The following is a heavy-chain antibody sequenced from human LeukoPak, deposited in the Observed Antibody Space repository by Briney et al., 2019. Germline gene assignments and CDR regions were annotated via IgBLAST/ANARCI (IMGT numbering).Heavy chain of an antibody. V-gene: IGHV4-61*08. Sequence: PSETLSLTCTVSGDSISSGDYYWSWIRQPPGKGLEWIGYIYYSGSTNYNPSLKSRVTISVDTSKNQFSLKLSSVTAADTAVYYCVRGRRWFGELLLRAFDIWGQGTMVTVSS. D-gene: IGHD3-10*01. CDR1: GDSISSGDYY. CDR2: IYYSGST. CDR3: VRGRRWFGELLLRAFDI. J-gene: IGHJ3*02.